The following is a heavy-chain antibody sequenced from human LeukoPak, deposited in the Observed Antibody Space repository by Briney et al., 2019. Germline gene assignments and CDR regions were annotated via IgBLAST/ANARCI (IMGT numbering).Heavy chain of an antibody. CDR3: AKDLSSGWYKNIDY. CDR2: ISGSGGST. Sequence: GGSLRLSCAASRLTFTNDAMSWVRQAPGKGLEWVSSISGSGGSTFYADSVKGRFTISRDNSKNTLYLQMNSLRAEDTAVYYCAKDLSSGWYKNIDYWGQGTLVTVSS. CDR1: RLTFTNDA. J-gene: IGHJ4*02. D-gene: IGHD6-19*01. V-gene: IGHV3-23*01.